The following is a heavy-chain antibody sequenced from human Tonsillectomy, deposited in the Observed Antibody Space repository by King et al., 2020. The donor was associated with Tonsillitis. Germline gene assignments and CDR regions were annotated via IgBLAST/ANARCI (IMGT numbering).Heavy chain of an antibody. Sequence: VQLVESGGGLVKPGGSLRLSCAASGFTFSNAWMSWVRQAPGKGLEWVGRIKSKTDGGTTDYAAPVKGRFTISRDDSKNTLYLQMNSLKTEDTAVDYCTTGSIGGVWVRGKRGGPGGQGTLGTGAS. J-gene: IGHJ5*02. CDR2: IKSKTDGGTT. CDR3: TTGSIGGVWVRGKRGGP. CDR1: GFTFSNAW. V-gene: IGHV3-15*01. D-gene: IGHD2-15*01.